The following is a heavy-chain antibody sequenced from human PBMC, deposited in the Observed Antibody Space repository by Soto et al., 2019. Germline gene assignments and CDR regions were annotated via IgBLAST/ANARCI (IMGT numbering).Heavy chain of an antibody. CDR3: ARASIGDGGSFDP. CDR1: GFTFSSYG. CDR2: MWYDGSNK. Sequence: QVQLVESGGGVVQPGRSLRLSCAASGFTFSSYGMHWVRQAPGKGLEWVAVMWYDGSNKYYADSVKGRFTISRDNSKNTLYLQMNSLRAEDTAVYYCARASIGDGGSFDPWGQGTLVTVSS. J-gene: IGHJ5*02. D-gene: IGHD2-15*01. V-gene: IGHV3-33*01.